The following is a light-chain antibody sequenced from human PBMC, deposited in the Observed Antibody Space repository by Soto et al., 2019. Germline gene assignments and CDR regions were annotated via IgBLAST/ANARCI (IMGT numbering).Light chain of an antibody. CDR1: QSISNW. Sequence: DIQMTQSPSTLSASVGDRVTIGCRASQSISNWLAWYQQKPGKAPKLLIYKASSLESGVPSRFSGSGSGTEFTLTISSLQPDDFATYYCQQYNSYWKFGQGTQLDIK. V-gene: IGKV1-5*03. J-gene: IGKJ1*01. CDR2: KAS. CDR3: QQYNSYWK.